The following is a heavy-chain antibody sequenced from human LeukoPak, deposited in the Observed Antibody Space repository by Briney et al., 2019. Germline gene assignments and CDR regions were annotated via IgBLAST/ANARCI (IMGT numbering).Heavy chain of an antibody. CDR3: ARYWSTSSTRYYFDY. J-gene: IGHJ4*02. D-gene: IGHD2-2*01. CDR2: INHSGST. Sequence: SETLSLTCAVYGGPFSGYYWSWIRQPPGKGLEWIGEINHSGSTNYNPSLKSRVTISVDTSKNQFSLKLSSVTAADTAVYYCARYWSTSSTRYYFDYWGQGTLVTVSS. V-gene: IGHV4-34*01. CDR1: GGPFSGYY.